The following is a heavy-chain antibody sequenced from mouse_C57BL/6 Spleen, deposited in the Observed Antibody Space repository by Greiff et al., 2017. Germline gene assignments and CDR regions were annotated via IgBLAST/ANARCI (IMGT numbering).Heavy chain of an antibody. Sequence: QVQLQQSGAELVMPGASVKLSCKASGYTFTSYWMHWVKQRPGQGLEWIGEIDPSDSYTNYNQKFKGKSTLTVDKSSSTAYMQLSSLTSEDSAVYYCARPDSSGWFAYWGQGTLVTVSA. CDR3: ARPDSSGWFAY. CDR2: IDPSDSYT. CDR1: GYTFTSYW. J-gene: IGHJ3*01. D-gene: IGHD3-2*02. V-gene: IGHV1-69*01.